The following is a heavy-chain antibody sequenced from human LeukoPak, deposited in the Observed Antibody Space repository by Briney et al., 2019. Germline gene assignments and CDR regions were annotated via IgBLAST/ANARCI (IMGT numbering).Heavy chain of an antibody. J-gene: IGHJ4*02. Sequence: TGGSLRLSCAASGFPFSSYAMSWVRQAPGKGLEWVSAISGSGGSTYYADSVKGRFTISRDNSKNTLYLQMNRLRAEDTAVYYWAKSPRIAAAGEVFDYWGQGTLVTVSS. V-gene: IGHV3-23*01. D-gene: IGHD6-13*01. CDR1: GFPFSSYA. CDR2: ISGSGGST. CDR3: AKSPRIAAAGEVFDY.